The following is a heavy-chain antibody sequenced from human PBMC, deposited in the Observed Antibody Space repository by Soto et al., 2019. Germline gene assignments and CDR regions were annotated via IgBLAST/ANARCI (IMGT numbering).Heavy chain of an antibody. CDR2: IYSGGST. D-gene: IGHD3-22*01. CDR1: GFTFSSND. J-gene: IGHJ3*01. Sequence: EVQLVESGGGLIQPGGSLRLSCAASGFTFSSNDMNWVRQAPGKGLEWVSLIYSGGSTYYADSVKGRFTISRDNSKNTLYLQISSLRAEDTAVYYCATRPLLPGAPWGEGTVVTVSS. V-gene: IGHV3-53*01. CDR3: ATRPLLPGAP.